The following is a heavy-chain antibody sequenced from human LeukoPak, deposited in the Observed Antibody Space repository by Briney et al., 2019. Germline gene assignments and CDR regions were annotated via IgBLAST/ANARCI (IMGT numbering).Heavy chain of an antibody. Sequence: KPSETLSLTCTVSGASVTSGAYHWSWIRQSPGKGLEWIGHSENNKNNPSLNSRVTISVDSSKNQFSLRLSSVTAADTAVYFCATYHAGRGGSGYWGQGILVTVSS. CDR3: ATYHAGRGGSGY. CDR2: SENN. D-gene: IGHD2-8*01. V-gene: IGHV4-30-4*01. J-gene: IGHJ4*02. CDR1: GASVTSGAYH.